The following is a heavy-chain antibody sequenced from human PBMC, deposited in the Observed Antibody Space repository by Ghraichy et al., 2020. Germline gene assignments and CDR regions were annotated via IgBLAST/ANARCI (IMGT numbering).Heavy chain of an antibody. J-gene: IGHJ4*02. CDR1: GFTLSSYA. D-gene: IGHD3-10*01. Sequence: GGSLRLSCAASGFTLSSYAMSWVLQAPGKGLEWVSAISASGGSTYYADSVKGRFTISRDNSKNTLYLQMNSLRAEDTAVYYCAKARTYYYGSGSYFDYWGQGTLVTVSS. CDR3: AKARTYYYGSGSYFDY. CDR2: ISASGGST. V-gene: IGHV3-23*01.